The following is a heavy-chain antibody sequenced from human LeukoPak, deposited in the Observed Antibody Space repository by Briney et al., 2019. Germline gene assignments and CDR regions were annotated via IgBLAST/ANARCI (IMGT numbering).Heavy chain of an antibody. CDR2: IYHSGST. V-gene: IGHV4-38-2*02. Sequence: SETLSLTCTVSGYSISSGYYWGWIRQPPGKGLEWIGSIYHSGSTYYNPSLKSRATISVDTSKNQFSLKLSSVTAADTAVYYCATLIKWEPKLMDYWGQGTLVTVSS. CDR3: ATLIKWEPKLMDY. J-gene: IGHJ4*02. D-gene: IGHD1-26*01. CDR1: GYSISSGYY.